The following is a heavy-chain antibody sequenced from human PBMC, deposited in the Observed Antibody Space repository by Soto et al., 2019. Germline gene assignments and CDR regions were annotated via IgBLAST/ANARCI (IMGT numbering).Heavy chain of an antibody. Sequence: QVQLVESGAGVREPGASVKVSCRASGYTFTTYYIHWVRQAPGQGLEWVGIINPSGGSTSYAQRFQGRVTMTRDTSTSTVYMELSSLTSEDTAVYYCARDRGIAVAAGAIDYWGQGTLVTVSS. CDR2: INPSGGST. CDR1: GYTFTTYY. V-gene: IGHV1-46*01. CDR3: ARDRGIAVAAGAIDY. J-gene: IGHJ4*02. D-gene: IGHD6-19*01.